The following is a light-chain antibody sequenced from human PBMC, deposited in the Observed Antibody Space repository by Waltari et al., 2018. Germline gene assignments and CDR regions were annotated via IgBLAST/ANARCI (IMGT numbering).Light chain of an antibody. V-gene: IGKV1-13*02. CDR1: QGISAY. Sequence: AIQMTQSPSSPSASAGDRVPITCRASQGISAYLNWYQQKPGKPPKRLIYAASSLESGVPSRFSGSGSGTDFTLTISSLQPEDFATYYSLQYESNPWTFGQGTKVEIK. J-gene: IGKJ1*01. CDR3: LQYESNPWT. CDR2: AAS.